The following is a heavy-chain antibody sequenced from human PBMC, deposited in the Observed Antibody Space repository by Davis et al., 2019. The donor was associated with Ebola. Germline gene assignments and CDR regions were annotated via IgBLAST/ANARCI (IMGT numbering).Heavy chain of an antibody. CDR2: IWYDGSNK. CDR1: GFTFSSYA. CDR3: ARDQYAAGMYYYGMDV. V-gene: IGHV3-33*08. J-gene: IGHJ6*02. D-gene: IGHD6-19*01. Sequence: GESLKISCAASGFTFSSYAMHWVRQAPGKGLEWVAVIWYDGSNKYYADSVKGRFTISRDNSKNTLYLQMNSLRAEDTAVYYCARDQYAAGMYYYGMDVWGQGTTVTVSS.